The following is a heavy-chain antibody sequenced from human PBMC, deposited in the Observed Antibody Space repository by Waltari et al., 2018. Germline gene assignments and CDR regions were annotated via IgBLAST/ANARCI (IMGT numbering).Heavy chain of an antibody. Sequence: EVQLVESGGGLVQPGGSLRLSCAASGFSFSTYWMNWARQAPGEGLVWVSRIKPDGSSTASADSVKGRFTMSRDNAKNTLYLQMSSLRANDTAVYYCVRSAFPDVWGQETTVTVSS. J-gene: IGHJ6*02. CDR1: GFSFSTYW. V-gene: IGHV3-74*01. D-gene: IGHD3-16*01. CDR2: IKPDGSST. CDR3: VRSAFPDV.